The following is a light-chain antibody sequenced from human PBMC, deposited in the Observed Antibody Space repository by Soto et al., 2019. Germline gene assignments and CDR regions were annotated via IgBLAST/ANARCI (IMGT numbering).Light chain of an antibody. J-gene: IGKJ4*01. V-gene: IGKV3-15*01. CDR3: QQYNNWHRS. CDR2: GAS. Sequence: DRVMTQSPATLSVSPGERASLSCRAGQSVRNNLAWYQQKPGQAPRLVIFGASTRATGIPARFSGSGSGTEFTLTISSLQSEDFAVYYCQQYNNWHRSFDGGTKVDIK. CDR1: QSVRNN.